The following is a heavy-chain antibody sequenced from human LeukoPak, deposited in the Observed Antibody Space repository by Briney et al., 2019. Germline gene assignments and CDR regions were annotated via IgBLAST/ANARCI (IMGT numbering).Heavy chain of an antibody. CDR3: ARGGLTIAEATTSWFLDY. D-gene: IGHD1-26*01. J-gene: IGHJ4*02. Sequence: GRSLRLSCAASGFTFSSYGMHWVRQAQGKGLEWVALIWYDGSNKNYADSVKGRFTISRDNSKNTLYLHMDSLRGEDTAVYYCARGGLTIAEATTSWFLDYWGQGTLVTASS. CDR1: GFTFSSYG. CDR2: IWYDGSNK. V-gene: IGHV3-33*01.